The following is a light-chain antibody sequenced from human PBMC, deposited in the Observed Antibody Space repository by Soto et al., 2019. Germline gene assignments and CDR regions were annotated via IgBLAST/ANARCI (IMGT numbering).Light chain of an antibody. V-gene: IGKV3-15*01. J-gene: IGKJ1*01. CDR2: GAS. Sequence: EIVMTQSPATLSVSPGERATLSCRASQSVSSNLAWYQQKPGQAPRLLIYGASTRATGIPARFSGGGSGTEFTLTISSLQSEDFAVYYCQQYNNWHPWTFGQGTKVEIK. CDR1: QSVSSN. CDR3: QQYNNWHPWT.